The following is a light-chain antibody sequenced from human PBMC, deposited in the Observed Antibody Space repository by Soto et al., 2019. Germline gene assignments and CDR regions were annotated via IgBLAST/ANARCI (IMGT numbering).Light chain of an antibody. J-gene: IGKJ4*01. Sequence: EIVLTQSPGTLSLSPGERATLSCRASQSVSSSYLAWYQQKPGQAPRLLIYGASSRATGLPDRFSGSGSGTDFTLTISRLEPEDFAVYYWQQYDSSPLTFGGGTNVEIK. V-gene: IGKV3-20*01. CDR3: QQYDSSPLT. CDR1: QSVSSSY. CDR2: GAS.